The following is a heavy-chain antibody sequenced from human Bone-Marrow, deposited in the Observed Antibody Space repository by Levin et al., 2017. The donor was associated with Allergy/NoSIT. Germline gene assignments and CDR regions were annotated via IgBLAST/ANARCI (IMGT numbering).Heavy chain of an antibody. CDR2: ISGSGGST. J-gene: IGHJ5*02. CDR1: GFTFSSYA. CDR3: AKDPNYSSSETYNWFDP. D-gene: IGHD6-13*01. V-gene: IGHV3-23*01. Sequence: GGSLRLSCAASGFTFSSYAMSWVRQAPGKGLEWVSAISGSGGSTYYADSVKGRFTISRDNSKNTLYLQMNSLRAEDTAVYYCAKDPNYSSSETYNWFDPWGQGTLVTVSS.